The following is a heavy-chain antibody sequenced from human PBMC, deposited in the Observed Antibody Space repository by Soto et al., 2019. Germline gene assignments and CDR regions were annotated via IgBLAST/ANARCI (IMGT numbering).Heavy chain of an antibody. Sequence: PGGSLRLSCAASGYTFTGSWMSWVRQPPGKGLEWVATIGPDGGEKNYVDSVKGRFTISRDNAKNSLYLEMNSLKDEDTAVYFCARGRSLDIWGQGTMVTVSS. CDR1: GYTFTGSW. CDR2: IGPDGGEK. V-gene: IGHV3-7*03. CDR3: ARGRSLDI. J-gene: IGHJ3*02.